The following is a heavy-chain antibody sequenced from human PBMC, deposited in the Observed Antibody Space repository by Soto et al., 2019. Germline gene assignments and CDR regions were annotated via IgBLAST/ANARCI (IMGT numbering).Heavy chain of an antibody. V-gene: IGHV3-9*01. D-gene: IGHD6-13*01. CDR1: GFTFDDYA. CDR2: INWNSGSI. Sequence: PGGSLRLSCAASGFTFDDYARHWGRQVPGKGVEWVSGINWNSGSIGYGDSVKGRFAISRDNAKNSLHLQMNSMSAEDTAFYYCVKDESINWYSGHFRHWRQGTLVTVTS. CDR3: VKDESINWYSGHFRH. J-gene: IGHJ1*01.